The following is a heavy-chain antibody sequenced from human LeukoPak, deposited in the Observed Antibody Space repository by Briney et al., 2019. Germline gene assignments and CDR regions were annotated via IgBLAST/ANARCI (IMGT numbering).Heavy chain of an antibody. J-gene: IGHJ4*02. CDR2: IYTSGST. CDR3: ARDRGGSYYNEFDY. Sequence: SETLSLTCAVSGGSISSYYWSWIRQPAGKGLEWIGRIYTSGSTNYTPSLKSRVIMSVDTSKNQFSLKLSSVTAADTAVYYCARDRGGSYYNEFDYWGQGTLDTVSS. V-gene: IGHV4-4*07. CDR1: GGSISSYY. D-gene: IGHD3-10*01.